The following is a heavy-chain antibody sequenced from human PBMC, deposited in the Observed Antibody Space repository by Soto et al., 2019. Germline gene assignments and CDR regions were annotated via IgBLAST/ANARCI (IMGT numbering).Heavy chain of an antibody. Sequence: SETLSLTCTVSGVSISSGDYYWSWIRQPPGKGMEWIGYIYYSGSTYYNPSLKSRVFMSVDTSKNQFSLKLSSVTAADLAVYYCARAVVALTAWFDPWGQGTLVTVSS. CDR3: ARAVVALTAWFDP. CDR2: IYYSGST. CDR1: GVSISSGDYY. J-gene: IGHJ5*02. D-gene: IGHD2-15*01. V-gene: IGHV4-30-4*01.